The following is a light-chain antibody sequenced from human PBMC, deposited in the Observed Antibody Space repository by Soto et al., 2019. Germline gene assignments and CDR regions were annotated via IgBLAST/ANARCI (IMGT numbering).Light chain of an antibody. Sequence: EIVLTQSPGTLSVSPGERVTLSCRASQSFRHHYLAWYQHRPRQAPRLLIFVASNRATGIPDSFSGSGFGTDSTLTINILEREDIALYYCQQYGTSSLTFGPGTKVDIK. J-gene: IGKJ1*01. V-gene: IGKV3-20*01. CDR1: QSFRHHY. CDR3: QQYGTSSLT. CDR2: VAS.